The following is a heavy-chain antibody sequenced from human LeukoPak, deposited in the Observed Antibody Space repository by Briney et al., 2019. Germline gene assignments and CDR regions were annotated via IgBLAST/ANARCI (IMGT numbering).Heavy chain of an antibody. CDR3: AKDRESSGWYYFDY. CDR1: GFTFXXYA. V-gene: IGHV3-23*01. CDR2: ISGSGGST. D-gene: IGHD6-19*01. Sequence: GALRLXXXXSGFTFXXYAMSWVRQAPGKGLEWVSGISGSGGSTYYADSVKGRFTISRDNSKNTLYLQMNSLRAEDTAVYYCAKDRESSGWYYFDYWGQGTLVTVSS. J-gene: IGHJ4*02.